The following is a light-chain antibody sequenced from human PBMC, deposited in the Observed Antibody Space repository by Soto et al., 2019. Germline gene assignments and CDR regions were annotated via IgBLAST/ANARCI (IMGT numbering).Light chain of an antibody. CDR1: QSVSNN. Sequence: EIVLTQSPGTLSLSPGERATLSCRASQSVSNNYLAWYQQKPGQAPRLLIYGASNRATGIPARFSGSGSGTEFTLTISSLQSEDFEAYYCQQYNSWPPETFGQGTKVDIK. CDR3: QQYNSWPPET. CDR2: GAS. V-gene: IGKV3-15*01. J-gene: IGKJ1*01.